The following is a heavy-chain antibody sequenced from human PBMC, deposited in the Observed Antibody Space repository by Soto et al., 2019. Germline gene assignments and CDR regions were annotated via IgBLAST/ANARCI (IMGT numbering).Heavy chain of an antibody. CDR3: ASPLDYGNKNTSDAMDI. Sequence: ESLKISCTISGFSFTSYWIVWVRQLPGKGLEWVWIIYPRNSDTLYGPSFQGQVTISADRSMNTSYLQWSSLRASDSASYYCASPLDYGNKNTSDAMDIWGLGIPVTVSS. V-gene: IGHV5-51*01. J-gene: IGHJ6*02. CDR2: IYPRNSDT. D-gene: IGHD3-16*01. CDR1: GFSFTSYW.